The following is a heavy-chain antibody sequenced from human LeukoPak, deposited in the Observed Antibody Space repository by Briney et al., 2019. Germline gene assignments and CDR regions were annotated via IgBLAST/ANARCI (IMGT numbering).Heavy chain of an antibody. V-gene: IGHV4-39*01. CDR2: IYYSGST. CDR1: SGSISSRSYY. Sequence: SETLSLTCTVSSGSISSRSYYWGWIRQPPGKGLEWIGSIYYSGSTYYNPSLKSRVTISVDTSKTQFSLKLSSVTAADTAVYYCAGRVHSSDFTHAFDIWGQGTMVTVSS. J-gene: IGHJ3*02. CDR3: AGRVHSSDFTHAFDI. D-gene: IGHD6-19*01.